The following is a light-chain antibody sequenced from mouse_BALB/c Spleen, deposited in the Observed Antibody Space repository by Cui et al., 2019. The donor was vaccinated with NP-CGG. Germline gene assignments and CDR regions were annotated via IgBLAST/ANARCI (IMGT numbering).Light chain of an antibody. J-gene: IGLJ1*01. V-gene: IGLV1*01. CDR2: GTN. CDR3: ALWYTNHWV. CDR1: TGAVTTSNY. Sequence: QAVVTQESALTTSPGETVKLTCRSNTGAVTTSNYANWVQEKPDHLFTGLIGGTNNRAPGVPARFSGSLIGDKAALTITGVQTEDEAIYFCALWYTNHWVFGGGTKLTVL.